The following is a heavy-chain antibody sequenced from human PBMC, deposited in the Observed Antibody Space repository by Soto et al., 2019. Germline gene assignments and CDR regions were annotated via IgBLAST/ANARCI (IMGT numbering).Heavy chain of an antibody. CDR3: AREFPMATIDY. CDR1: RYTFTSYY. CDR2: ITPSAGST. J-gene: IGHJ4*02. Sequence: QVQLVQSGAEVKKPGASVKVSCKASRYTFTSYYMYWVRQAPGQGLEWMGIITPSAGSTSDAQKFQGRVTMTRDTSTSTAYMELSSLSSENTAVDDCAREFPMATIDYWGQGTLDTVSS. D-gene: IGHD5-12*01. V-gene: IGHV1-46*01.